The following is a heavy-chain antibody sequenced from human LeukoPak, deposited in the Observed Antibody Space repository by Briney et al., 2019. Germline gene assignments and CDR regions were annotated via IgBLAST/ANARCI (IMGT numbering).Heavy chain of an antibody. D-gene: IGHD3-22*01. Sequence: GGSLRLSCAVSGFTFSIYAMSWVRQAPGKGLEWVSTISGSGGGTYYADSVKGRFTISRDNSKNTLFLQMNSLRAEDTAVYYCARLSGYSSGHYYSDYWGQGTLVTVSS. J-gene: IGHJ4*02. CDR1: GFTFSIYA. CDR2: ISGSGGGT. V-gene: IGHV3-23*01. CDR3: ARLSGYSSGHYYSDY.